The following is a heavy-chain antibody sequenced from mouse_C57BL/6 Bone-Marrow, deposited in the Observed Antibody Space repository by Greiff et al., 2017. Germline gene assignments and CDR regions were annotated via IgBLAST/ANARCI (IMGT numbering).Heavy chain of an antibody. V-gene: IGHV14-1*01. Sequence: VQLQQSGAELVRPGASVKLSCTASGFNIKDYYMHWVKQRPEQGLEWIGRIDPEDGDTEYAPKFQGKATMTAGTSSNTAYLQLSSLTSEDTAVYYCTPGFAYWGQGTLVTVSA. CDR2: IDPEDGDT. CDR3: TPGFAY. J-gene: IGHJ3*01. CDR1: GFNIKDYY.